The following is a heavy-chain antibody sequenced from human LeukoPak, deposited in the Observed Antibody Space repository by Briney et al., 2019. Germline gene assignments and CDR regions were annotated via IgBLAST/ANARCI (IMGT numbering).Heavy chain of an antibody. CDR1: GGTFSSYA. V-gene: IGHV1-2*06. Sequence: ASVKVSCKASGGTFSSYAISWVRQAPGQGLEWMGRINPNSGGTNYAQKFQGRVTMTRDTSISTAYMELSRLRSDDTAVYYCAREKSDVWGQGTTVTVS. CDR3: AREKSDV. CDR2: INPNSGGT. J-gene: IGHJ6*02.